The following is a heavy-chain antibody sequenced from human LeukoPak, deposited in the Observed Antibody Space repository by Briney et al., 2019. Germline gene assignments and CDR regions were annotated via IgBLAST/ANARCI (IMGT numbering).Heavy chain of an antibody. CDR2: ISGSGGRT. D-gene: IGHD6-19*01. Sequence: GGSLRLSCAASGFTFSNYAMSWVRQAPGKGLEWVSGISGSGGRTYYTDSVKGRFTISRDNSKNPLYLQMNSLRVEDTAVYYCAKDSTSSSGTFDYWGQGTLVTVSS. J-gene: IGHJ4*02. CDR3: AKDSTSSSGTFDY. V-gene: IGHV3-23*01. CDR1: GFTFSNYA.